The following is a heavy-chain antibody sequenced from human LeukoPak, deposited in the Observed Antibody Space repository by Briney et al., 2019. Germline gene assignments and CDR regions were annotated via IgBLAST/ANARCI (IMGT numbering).Heavy chain of an antibody. Sequence: GGSLRLSCAASGFTFSSYSMNWVRQAPGKGLEWVSSISSSSSYIYYADSVKGRFTISGDNAKNSLYLQMNSPRAEDTAVYYCARGGRVAVAGKYYFDYWGQGTLVTVSS. CDR3: ARGGRVAVAGKYYFDY. CDR2: ISSSSSYI. D-gene: IGHD6-19*01. J-gene: IGHJ4*02. CDR1: GFTFSSYS. V-gene: IGHV3-21*01.